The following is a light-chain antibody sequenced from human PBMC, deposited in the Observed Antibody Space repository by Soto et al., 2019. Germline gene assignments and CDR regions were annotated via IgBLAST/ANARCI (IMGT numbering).Light chain of an antibody. Sequence: DIQMTQSPSTLSASVGDRVTITCRASHSVTSWLAWYQQKPVEAPKLLVYKASTLQTGVPSRFSGSGSGTEFTLTINSLQPADFATYYCHQYYSYSSFGGGTRVEIK. CDR1: HSVTSW. CDR2: KAS. J-gene: IGKJ4*01. V-gene: IGKV1-5*03. CDR3: HQYYSYSS.